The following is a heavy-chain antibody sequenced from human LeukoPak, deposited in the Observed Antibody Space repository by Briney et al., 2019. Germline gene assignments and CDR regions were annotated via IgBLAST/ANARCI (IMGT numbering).Heavy chain of an antibody. CDR3: ARGRTHDY. D-gene: IGHD2-2*01. CDR1: GGSFSGYY. V-gene: IGHV4-34*01. Sequence: PSETLSLTCAVYGGSFSGYYWSWIRQPPGKGLEWIGEINHSGSTNYNPSLKSRVTISVDTSKNQFSLKLSSVTAADTAVYYCARGRTHDYWGQGTLVIVSS. J-gene: IGHJ4*02. CDR2: INHSGST.